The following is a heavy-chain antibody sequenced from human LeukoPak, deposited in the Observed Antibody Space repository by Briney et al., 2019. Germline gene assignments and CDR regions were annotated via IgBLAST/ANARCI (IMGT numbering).Heavy chain of an antibody. CDR1: GFIVSSNY. Sequence: GGSLRLSCAASGFIVSSNYMSWVRQAPGKGLEWVSVIYSGGSTYYADSVKGRFTISRDISKNTLYLQMNSLRAEDTAVYYCARDRSGWYDSWGQGTLVSVST. V-gene: IGHV3-53*01. J-gene: IGHJ5*01. CDR3: ARDRSGWYDS. D-gene: IGHD3-3*01. CDR2: IYSGGST.